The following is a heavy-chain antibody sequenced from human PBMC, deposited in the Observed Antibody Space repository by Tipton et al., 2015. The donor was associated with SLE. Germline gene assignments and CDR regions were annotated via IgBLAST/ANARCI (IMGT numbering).Heavy chain of an antibody. CDR3: VRGGGFTSGRWFDP. CDR2: IYYSGST. D-gene: IGHD3-10*01. Sequence: TLSLTCAVYGGSFSGYYWSWIRQHPGRGLEWIGYIYYSGSTYYNPSLKSRVTISVDTSKNQFSLKLSSVTAADTAVYFCVRGGGFTSGRWFDPWGQGTLVTVSS. J-gene: IGHJ5*02. V-gene: IGHV4-31*11. CDR1: GGSFSGYY.